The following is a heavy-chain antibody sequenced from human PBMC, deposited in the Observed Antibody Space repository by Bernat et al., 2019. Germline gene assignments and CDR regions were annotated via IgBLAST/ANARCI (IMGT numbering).Heavy chain of an antibody. CDR1: GFTFSTYS. J-gene: IGHJ4*02. CDR2: ISGSSRTI. CDR3: ARHPAATPTPHFDY. V-gene: IGHV3-48*02. D-gene: IGHD6-25*01. Sequence: EVQLVESGGGLVQPGGSLRLSCAAPGFTFSTYSMNWVRQAPGKGLEWVSYISGSSRTIYYADSVKGRFTISRDNAKNLVYLQMNSLRDEDTAVYYCARHPAATPTPHFDYWGQGTLVTVSS.